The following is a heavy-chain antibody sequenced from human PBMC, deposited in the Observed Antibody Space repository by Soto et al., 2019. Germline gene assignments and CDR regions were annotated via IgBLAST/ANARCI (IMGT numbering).Heavy chain of an antibody. J-gene: IGHJ3*02. CDR1: GFTFSSYS. V-gene: IGHV3-21*01. D-gene: IGHD6-19*01. Sequence: EVQLVESGGGLVKPGGSLRLSCAASGFTFSSYSMNWVRQAPGKGLEWVSSISSSSSYIYYADSVKGRFTISRDNAKNPQYLQMNSLRAEDTAVYYCAIDGQWMVRSNAFDIWGQGTMVTGS. CDR3: AIDGQWMVRSNAFDI. CDR2: ISSSSSYI.